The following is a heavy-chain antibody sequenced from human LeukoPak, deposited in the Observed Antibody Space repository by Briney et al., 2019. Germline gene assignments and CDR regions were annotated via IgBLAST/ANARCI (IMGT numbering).Heavy chain of an antibody. CDR3: ARDDYSKVADY. D-gene: IGHD4-11*01. CDR1: GFTFSNYG. V-gene: IGHV3-33*01. CDR2: IWYDGSNK. J-gene: IGHJ4*02. Sequence: GGSLRLSCAASGFTFSNYGMHWVRQAPGKGLEWVAVIWYDGSNKYYADSVKGRFTISRDNSKNALYLQMNSLRAEDTAVYYCARDDYSKVADYWGQGTLVTVSS.